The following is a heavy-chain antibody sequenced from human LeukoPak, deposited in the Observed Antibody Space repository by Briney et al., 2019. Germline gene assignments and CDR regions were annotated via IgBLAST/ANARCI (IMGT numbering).Heavy chain of an antibody. CDR2: MYYSGST. V-gene: IGHV4-39*01. CDR1: GGSISSSSYS. Sequence: SETLSLTCTVSGGSISSSSYSWGWIRQPPGKGLEWIGTMYYSGSTYYNPSLKSRVTISVDTSKNQFSLKLSSVTAADTAVYYCARVDVAFDIWGQGTMVTVSS. D-gene: IGHD5-24*01. CDR3: ARVDVAFDI. J-gene: IGHJ3*02.